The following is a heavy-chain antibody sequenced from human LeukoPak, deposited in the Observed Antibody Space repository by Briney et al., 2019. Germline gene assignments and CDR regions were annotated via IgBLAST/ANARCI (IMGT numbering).Heavy chain of an antibody. CDR2: INHSGST. J-gene: IGHJ5*02. Sequence: KPSETLSLTCAVYGGSFSGYYWSWIRQPPGKGLEWIGEINHSGSTNYNPSLKSRVTISVDTSKNQFSLKLSSVTAADTAVYYCARGHNWFDPWGQGTPVTVSS. CDR1: GGSFSGYY. CDR3: ARGHNWFDP. V-gene: IGHV4-34*01.